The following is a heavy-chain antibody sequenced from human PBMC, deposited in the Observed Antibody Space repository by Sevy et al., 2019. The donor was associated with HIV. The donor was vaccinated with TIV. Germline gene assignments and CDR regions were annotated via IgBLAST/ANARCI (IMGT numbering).Heavy chain of an antibody. Sequence: SETLSLTCTVSGGSISSYYWSWIRQPPGKGLEWIGYIYYSGSTNYNPSLKSRVTISVDTSKNQFSLKLSSVTAADTAVYYCARGGATAGDDYWGKGTLVTVS. CDR2: IYYSGST. J-gene: IGHJ4*02. D-gene: IGHD3-16*01. CDR1: GGSISSYY. V-gene: IGHV4-59*01. CDR3: ARGGATAGDDY.